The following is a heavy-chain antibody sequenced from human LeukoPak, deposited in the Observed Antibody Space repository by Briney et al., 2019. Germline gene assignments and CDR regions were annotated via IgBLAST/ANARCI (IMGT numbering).Heavy chain of an antibody. CDR2: IYTSGYT. CDR3: ARRPQTGRVSRAPSTLMDV. CDR1: GGSISDYY. J-gene: IGHJ6*03. D-gene: IGHD2-15*01. V-gene: IGHV4-4*07. Sequence: SETLSLTCTVSGGSISDYYWSWIRQSAGKGLEWIGRIYTSGYTIYNPSLKGRVTMSIDTFKNQFSLNLNSVTAADTAVYYCARRPQTGRVSRAPSTLMDVWGKGTTVTVSS.